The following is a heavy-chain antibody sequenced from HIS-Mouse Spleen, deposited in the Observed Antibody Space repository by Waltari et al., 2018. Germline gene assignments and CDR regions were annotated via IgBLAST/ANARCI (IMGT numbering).Heavy chain of an antibody. CDR2: ISNDGSNK. Sequence: QVQLVESGGGVVQPGRSLRLSCAASGFTFSSYGTHWVRQAPGKGLEWVAVISNDGSNKYYAESGKGRLTISRDNSKNTLYLQMNSLRAEDTAVYYCAKASSGWLDYWGQGTLVTVSS. J-gene: IGHJ4*02. V-gene: IGHV3-30*18. CDR1: GFTFSSYG. CDR3: AKASSGWLDY. D-gene: IGHD6-19*01.